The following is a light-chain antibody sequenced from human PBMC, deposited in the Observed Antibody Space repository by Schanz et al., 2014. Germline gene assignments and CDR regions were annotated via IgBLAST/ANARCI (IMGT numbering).Light chain of an antibody. CDR2: GAS. Sequence: EIVMTQSPATLSVSPGERATLSCRASQSVSGSYLAWYQQKPGQAPWLLIYGASNRATGIPDRFSGSGSGTDFTLTISRLEPEDFAVYDCQQYGRSLWTFGQGTKVEIK. CDR3: QQYGRSLWT. V-gene: IGKV3-20*01. CDR1: QSVSGSY. J-gene: IGKJ1*01.